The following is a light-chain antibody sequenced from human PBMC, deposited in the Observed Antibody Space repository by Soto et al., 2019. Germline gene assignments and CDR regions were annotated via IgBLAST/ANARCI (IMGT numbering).Light chain of an antibody. CDR1: QSSSW. CDR2: KAS. CDR3: QQYNSYWT. Sequence: DIQMTQSPSTLSASVGDRVTITCRASQSSSWLAWYQQKPGKAPKLLIYKASSLESGVPSRFSGSGSGTEFTLTISSLQPDDFETYYCQQYNSYWTFGQGTKVEIK. V-gene: IGKV1-5*03. J-gene: IGKJ1*01.